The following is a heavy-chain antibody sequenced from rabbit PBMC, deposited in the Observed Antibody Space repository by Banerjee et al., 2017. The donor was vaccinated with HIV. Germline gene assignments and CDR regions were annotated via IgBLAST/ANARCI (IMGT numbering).Heavy chain of an antibody. D-gene: IGHD1-1*01. CDR3: ARKEYANGSGNYNL. J-gene: IGHJ4*01. CDR2: INTGSGST. Sequence: QEQLEESGGDLVKPEGSLTLTCKASGFSFSSTYWVYWVRQAPGKGLEWIGYINTGSGSTDYASWAKGRFTISKTSSTTVTLQMTSLTAADTATYFCARKEYANGSGNYNLWGPGTLVTVS. V-gene: IGHV1S45*01. CDR1: GFSFSSTYW.